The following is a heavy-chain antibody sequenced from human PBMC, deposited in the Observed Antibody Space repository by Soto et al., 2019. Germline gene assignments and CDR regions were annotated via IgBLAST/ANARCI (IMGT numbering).Heavy chain of an antibody. D-gene: IGHD2-21*02. CDR1: GFTFSLCA. V-gene: IGHV3-30-3*01. Sequence: QVQLVESGGGVIQPGRSLRLSCAASGFTFSLCAMHWVRQAPGKGLEWVAVMSYDGNHRYYADSVKGRFTISRDNSKNTXFLQMNSLRSEDTAVYYCARGDGTVEAYCGADCYNYWGQGTLVTVSS. J-gene: IGHJ4*02. CDR3: ARGDGTVEAYCGADCYNY. CDR2: MSYDGNHR.